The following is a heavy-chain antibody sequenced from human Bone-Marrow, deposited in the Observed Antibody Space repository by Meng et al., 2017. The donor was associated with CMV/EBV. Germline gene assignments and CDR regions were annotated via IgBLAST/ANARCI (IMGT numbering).Heavy chain of an antibody. Sequence: GESLKISCAASEFTFSTYTMNWVRQAPGEGLEWVSSITSSSTYIFYADSVKGRFTISRDNAKNSLSLQMDSLRAEDTAVYYCARITDYNSYRPSYYYGMDVWGQGTTVTFYS. CDR3: ARITDYNSYRPSYYYGMDV. CDR2: ITSSSTYI. J-gene: IGHJ6*02. CDR1: EFTFSTYT. V-gene: IGHV3-21*01. D-gene: IGHD6-6*01.